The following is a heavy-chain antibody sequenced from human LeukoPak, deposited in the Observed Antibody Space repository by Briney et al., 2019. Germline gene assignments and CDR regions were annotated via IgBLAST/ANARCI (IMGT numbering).Heavy chain of an antibody. V-gene: IGHV4-39*07. CDR1: GGSISSSSYY. D-gene: IGHD1-20*01. Sequence: SETLSLTCTVSGGSISSSSYYWGWIRQPPGKGLEWIGSIYYSGSTYYNPSLKSRATISVDTSKNQFSLKLSSVTAADTAVYFCARVNNWNDDPFDYWGQGTLVTVSS. CDR2: IYYSGST. J-gene: IGHJ4*02. CDR3: ARVNNWNDDPFDY.